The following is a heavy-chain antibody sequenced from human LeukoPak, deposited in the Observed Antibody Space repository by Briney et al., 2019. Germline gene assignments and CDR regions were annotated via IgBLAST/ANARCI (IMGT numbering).Heavy chain of an antibody. J-gene: IGHJ4*02. V-gene: IGHV3-7*01. CDR3: ARGVLSYDSSGYSYYFDY. CDR1: GFTFRNYW. D-gene: IGHD3-22*01. Sequence: GGSLRLSCVGSGFTFRNYWMSWVRQAPGKGLEWVANINQDGSAKYFADSVKGRFTISRDDAKNSVYLQVNSLRVEDMAVYYCARGVLSYDSSGYSYYFDYWGQGTLVTVSS. CDR2: INQDGSAK.